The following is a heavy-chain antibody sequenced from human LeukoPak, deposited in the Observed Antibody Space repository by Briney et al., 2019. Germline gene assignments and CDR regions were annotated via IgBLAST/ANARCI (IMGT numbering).Heavy chain of an antibody. D-gene: IGHD3-10*01. CDR2: INPSGGST. CDR3: ATSKMVRGDYYYYGMDV. CDR1: GYTFISYY. J-gene: IGHJ6*02. V-gene: IGHV1-46*01. Sequence: ASVKVSCKASGYTFISYYMHWVRQAPGQGLEWMGVINPSGGSTTYAQKFQGRVTMTRDTSTSTVYMELSSLRSEDTAVYYCATSKMVRGDYYYYGMDVWGQGTTVTVSS.